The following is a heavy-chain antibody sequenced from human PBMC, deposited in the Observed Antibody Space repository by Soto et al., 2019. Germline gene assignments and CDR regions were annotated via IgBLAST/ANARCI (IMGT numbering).Heavy chain of an antibody. CDR2: TYYRSKWYN. J-gene: IGHJ4*02. Sequence: QVQLQQSGPGLVKPSQTLSLTCAISGDSVSSNSAAWNWIRQSPSRGLEWLGRTYYRSKWYNDYAVSVKSRITINPDTSKNQFSLQLNSVTPEDTAVYYCAREGGESLRYFDWLLPFDYWGQGTLVTVSS. CDR1: GDSVSSNSAA. D-gene: IGHD3-9*01. V-gene: IGHV6-1*01. CDR3: AREGGESLRYFDWLLPFDY.